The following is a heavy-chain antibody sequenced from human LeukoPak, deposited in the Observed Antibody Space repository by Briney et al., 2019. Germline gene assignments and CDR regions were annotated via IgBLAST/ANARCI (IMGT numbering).Heavy chain of an antibody. CDR1: GFTFNIYG. CDR3: ARNGSGSGAY. Sequence: PGGSLRLSCAASGFTFNIYGMNWVRQAPGKGLEWVSSISSDATNIYYTDSVKGRFTVSRDNAKNSLYLQMNSLRAEDTAVYYFARNGSGSGAYWGQEPWSPSPQ. CDR2: ISSDATNI. V-gene: IGHV3-21*01. D-gene: IGHD2-15*01. J-gene: IGHJ4*01.